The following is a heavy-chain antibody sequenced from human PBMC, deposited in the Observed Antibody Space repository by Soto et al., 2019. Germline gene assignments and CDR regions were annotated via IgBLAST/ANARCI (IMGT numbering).Heavy chain of an antibody. D-gene: IGHD3-22*01. CDR1: GGSISSGGYY. V-gene: IGHV4-31*03. CDR2: IYYSGNT. J-gene: IGHJ4*02. CDR3: ARATYYYDSSGYSDRVLDY. Sequence: TLSLTCTVSGGSISSGGYYWSWIRQHPGKGLEWIGYIYYSGNTYYNPSLKSRVTISEDTSKNQFSLKLSSVTAADTAVYYCARATYYYDSSGYSDRVLDYWGQGPLVTVSS.